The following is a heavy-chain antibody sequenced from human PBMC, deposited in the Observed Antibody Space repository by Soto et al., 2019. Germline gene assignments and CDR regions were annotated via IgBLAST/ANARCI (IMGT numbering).Heavy chain of an antibody. CDR2: INPSGGST. J-gene: IGHJ6*02. D-gene: IGHD1-1*01. CDR1: GYTFTSYY. CDR3: ARKVKKTGTTSYYYCYGMDV. V-gene: IGHV1-46*01. Sequence: QVPLVPSGAAVTKPGASVQVSCTASGYTFTSYYMHWVRQAPGQGLEWMGIINPSGGSTSYAQKFQSRDTMTRDTSTSPVYVEMSSLRSEDTAVYYCARKVKKTGTTSYYYCYGMDVWGQGTTVTV.